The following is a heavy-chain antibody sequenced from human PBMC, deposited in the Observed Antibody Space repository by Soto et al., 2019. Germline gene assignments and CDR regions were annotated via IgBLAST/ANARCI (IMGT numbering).Heavy chain of an antibody. Sequence: EVQLVQSGGGSVQPGGSLRLSCAASGFTFTNYWMHWVRQVPGKGLVWVSRIDGVGAGTSYSDSVRGRFTISRDNAANMLYLQMNSLRAEDTAVYYCTTVFEHWGQGTLVTVSS. CDR2: IDGVGAGT. J-gene: IGHJ4*02. CDR1: GFTFTNYW. V-gene: IGHV3-74*01. CDR3: TTVFEH.